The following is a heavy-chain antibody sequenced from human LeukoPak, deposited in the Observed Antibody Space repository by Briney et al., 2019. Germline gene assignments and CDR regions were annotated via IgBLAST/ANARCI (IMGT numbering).Heavy chain of an antibody. V-gene: IGHV3-33*06. J-gene: IGHJ6*03. CDR1: GFTLSTSG. D-gene: IGHD2-8*01. CDR2: MWADGMDK. CDR3: AKGLKSCTHTNFCENTYYMDV. Sequence: GRSLRLSCVASGFTLSTSGMHWVRQAPGKGLEWVALMWADGMDKDYKDSVKGRFTVSRDNSKNTLFLQMTSLRAEDTAVYYCAKGLKSCTHTNFCENTYYMDVCGKGTSVTVSS.